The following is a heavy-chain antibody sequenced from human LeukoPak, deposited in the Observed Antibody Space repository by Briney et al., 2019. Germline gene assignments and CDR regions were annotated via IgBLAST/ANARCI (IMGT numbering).Heavy chain of an antibody. Sequence: SETLSLTCTVSGGSISSYYWSWIRQPPGKGLEWIGYIYYSGSTYYNPSLKGRVTISVDTSKNQFSLKLSSVTAADTAVYYCASWVVIAQFDYWGQGTLVTVSS. CDR2: IYYSGST. D-gene: IGHD2-21*01. V-gene: IGHV4-59*08. CDR1: GGSISSYY. CDR3: ASWVVIAQFDY. J-gene: IGHJ4*02.